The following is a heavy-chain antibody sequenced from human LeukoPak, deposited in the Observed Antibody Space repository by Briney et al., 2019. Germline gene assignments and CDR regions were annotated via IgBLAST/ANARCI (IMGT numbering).Heavy chain of an antibody. CDR3: ARGTWSSSIDY. D-gene: IGHD6-6*01. V-gene: IGHV4-39*01. CDR2: IYDSGST. CDR1: GGSIRSSYYY. J-gene: IGHJ4*02. Sequence: SETLFLTCTVSGGSIRSSYYYWGWIRQPPGKGLEWIGSIYDSGSTYYNPSLKSRVTISVDTSKNQFSLKLSSVTAADTAVYYCARGTWSSSIDYWGQGTLVTVSS.